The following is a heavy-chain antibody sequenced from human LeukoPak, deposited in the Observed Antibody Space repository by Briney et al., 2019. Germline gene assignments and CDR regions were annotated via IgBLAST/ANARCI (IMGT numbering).Heavy chain of an antibody. CDR1: GYSISSGYY. V-gene: IGHV4-38-2*02. Sequence: SETLSLTCTVSGYSISSGYYWGWIRQPPGKGLEWIGSICHSGSTYYNPSLKSRVTISVDTSKNQFSLKLSSVTAADTAVYYCARERSGYSLFDYWGQGTLVTVSS. D-gene: IGHD3-22*01. CDR3: ARERSGYSLFDY. CDR2: ICHSGST. J-gene: IGHJ4*02.